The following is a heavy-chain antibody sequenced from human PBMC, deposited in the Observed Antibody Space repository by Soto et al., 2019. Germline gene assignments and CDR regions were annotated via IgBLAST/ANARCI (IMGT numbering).Heavy chain of an antibody. CDR3: ARVPGDFWSGYYRLFDP. CDR1: GGSISSGGYS. J-gene: IGHJ5*02. D-gene: IGHD3-3*01. V-gene: IGHV4-30-2*01. Sequence: QLQLQESGSGLVKPSQTLSLTCAVSGGSISSGGYSWSWIRQPPGKGLEWIGYIYHSGSTYYNPSRKSRVTISVDSSTNQFSRKMSSVSAADTAVYYGARVPGDFWSGYYRLFDPLGQGTLVTVSS. CDR2: IYHSGST.